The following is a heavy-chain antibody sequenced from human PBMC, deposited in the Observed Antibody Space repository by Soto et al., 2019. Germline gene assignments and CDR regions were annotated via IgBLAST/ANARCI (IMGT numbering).Heavy chain of an antibody. Sequence: GASVKVSCKASGYTFTSYYMHWVRQAPGQGLEWMGIINPSGGSTSYAQKFQGRVTMTRDTSTSTVYMELSSLRSEDTAVYYCARLRGERSGYYTGMADWYFDLWGRGTLVTAPQ. CDR1: GYTFTSYY. CDR3: ARLRGERSGYYTGMADWYFDL. D-gene: IGHD3-3*01. J-gene: IGHJ2*01. CDR2: INPSGGST. V-gene: IGHV1-46*01.